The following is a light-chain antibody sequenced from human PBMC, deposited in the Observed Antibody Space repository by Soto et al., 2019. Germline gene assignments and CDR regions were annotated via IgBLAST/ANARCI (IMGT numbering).Light chain of an antibody. CDR1: QGISSY. J-gene: IGKJ1*01. CDR2: AAS. Sequence: DIQMTQSPSSLSASVGDRVTITCRASQGISSYLAWYQQRPGKVPKVLIYAASTLHSGVPSRFSGSGSGTDFTLTISNVQPEDVATYYCQNYYNAPETFGQVTKVEIK. V-gene: IGKV1-27*01. CDR3: QNYYNAPET.